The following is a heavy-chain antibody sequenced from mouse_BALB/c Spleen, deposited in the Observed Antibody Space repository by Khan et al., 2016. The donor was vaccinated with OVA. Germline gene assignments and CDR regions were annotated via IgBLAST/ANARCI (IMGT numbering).Heavy chain of an antibody. Sequence: EVQLVESGGDLVKPEGSLKLSCAASGFTFSTYGMSWVRQTPDKRLEWVATISSGGSSTYYPDSVQGRFTISRDTAKNTLYLQMSSLKSEDTAMFYCARLAYYYDSEGFAYWGQGTLVTVSA. CDR1: GFTFSTYG. V-gene: IGHV5-6*01. CDR3: ARLAYYYDSEGFAY. CDR2: ISSGGSST. D-gene: IGHD1-1*01. J-gene: IGHJ3*01.